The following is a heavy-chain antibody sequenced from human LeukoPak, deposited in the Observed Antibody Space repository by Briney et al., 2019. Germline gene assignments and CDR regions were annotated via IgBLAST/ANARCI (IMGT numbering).Heavy chain of an antibody. J-gene: IGHJ4*02. V-gene: IGHV4-39*07. CDR1: GRSIIPTNYY. Sequence: SDTLSLTCTVSGRSIIPTNYYWGWIRQPPGKGLEWFGGIYYSWSTYYNPSLKTRVPISVDTSKNQFSLTLSSVTAADTGVYYCARVPREAARNFDYWGQGTLVTVSS. CDR2: IYYSWST. D-gene: IGHD6-6*01. CDR3: ARVPREAARNFDY.